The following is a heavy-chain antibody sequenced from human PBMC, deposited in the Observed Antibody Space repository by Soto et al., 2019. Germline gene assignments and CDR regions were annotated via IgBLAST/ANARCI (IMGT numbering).Heavy chain of an antibody. D-gene: IGHD4-4*01. CDR2: INSDGSST. J-gene: IGHJ6*02. V-gene: IGHV3-74*01. CDR3: ARGPQYPPKNLPRYYYGMDV. CDR1: GFTFSSYW. Sequence: GGSLRLSCAASGFTFSSYWMHWVRQAPGKGLVWVSRINSDGSSTSYADSVKGRFTISRDNAKNTLYLQMNSLRAEDTAVYYCARGPQYPPKNLPRYYYGMDVWGQGTTVTVSS.